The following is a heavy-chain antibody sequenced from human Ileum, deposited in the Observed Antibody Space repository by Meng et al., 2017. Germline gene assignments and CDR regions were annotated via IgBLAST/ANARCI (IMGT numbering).Heavy chain of an antibody. V-gene: IGHV4-61*08. CDR3: ARDHMGSLDY. D-gene: IGHD1-26*01. Sequence: QVQLQESGPGLVRPSETLSLTCTVSGGAVSRAGYQWGWIRQPPGKGLEWIGYASTNYNPSLKSRVTISLDTSRNQFSLSLSSVTAADTAVCYCARDHMGSLDYWGQGILVTVSS. CDR2: AST. CDR1: GGAVSRAGYQ. J-gene: IGHJ4*02.